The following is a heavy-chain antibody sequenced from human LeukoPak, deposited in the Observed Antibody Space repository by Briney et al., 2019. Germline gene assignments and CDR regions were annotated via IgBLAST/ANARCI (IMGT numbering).Heavy chain of an antibody. CDR2: IKQDGSEK. J-gene: IGHJ4*02. V-gene: IGHV3-7*01. D-gene: IGHD3-22*01. CDR3: ARASNYYGSSGFFDY. CDR1: GFSFSSYW. Sequence: GGSLRLSCAGSGFSFSSYWMRWVRQAPGKELKWVVNIKQDGSEKYYVDSVKGRFTISRDSAKNSLYLQMNSLRAEDTAVYYCARASNYYGSSGFFDYWGQGTLVTVSS.